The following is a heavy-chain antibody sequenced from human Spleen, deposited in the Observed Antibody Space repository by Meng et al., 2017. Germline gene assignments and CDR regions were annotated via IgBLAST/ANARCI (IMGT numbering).Heavy chain of an antibody. CDR1: GFTFSSHG. J-gene: IGHJ4*02. Sequence: RVGSGGGVVQPGRSLRLSCAASGFTFSSHGMHWGRQAPGKGLEWVAVIWYDGSNKYCADSVKGRFTISRDNSKNTLYLQMNSLRAEDTAVYYCARSRLDYWGQGTLVTVSS. CDR3: ARSRLDY. V-gene: IGHV3-33*01. CDR2: IWYDGSNK.